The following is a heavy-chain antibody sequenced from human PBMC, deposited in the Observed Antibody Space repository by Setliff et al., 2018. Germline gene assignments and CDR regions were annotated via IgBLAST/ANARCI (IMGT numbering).Heavy chain of an antibody. CDR2: IYSGDRNT. D-gene: IGHD1-7*01. CDR3: AKPQVELRWGFES. J-gene: IGHJ4*02. Sequence: ETLSLTCTVSGLSLSSTTYYWAWVRQPPGKGLEWVSTIYSGDRNTFYTDSVKGRFTIFRDGSKNTLFLHMTSLRAEDTAVYYCAKPQVELRWGFESWGQGTPVTVS. CDR1: GLSLSSTTYY. V-gene: IGHV3-23*03.